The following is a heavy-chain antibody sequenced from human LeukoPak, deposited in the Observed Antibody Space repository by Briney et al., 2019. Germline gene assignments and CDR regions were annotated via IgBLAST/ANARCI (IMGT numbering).Heavy chain of an antibody. V-gene: IGHV3-13*01. J-gene: IGHJ4*02. D-gene: IGHD6-13*01. CDR1: GFTFSSYD. Sequence: GGSLRLSCAASGFTFSSYDMHWVRQATGKGLEWVSAIGTAGDTYYPGSVKGRFTISRENAKNSLYLQMNSLRAGDTAVYYCARGGGSSWPVPLDYWGQGALVTVSS. CDR2: IGTAGDT. CDR3: ARGGGSSWPVPLDY.